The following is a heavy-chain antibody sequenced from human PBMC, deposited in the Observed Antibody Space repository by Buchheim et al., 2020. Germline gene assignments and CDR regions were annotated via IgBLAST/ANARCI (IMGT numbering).Heavy chain of an antibody. CDR2: ISYDGSVK. Sequence: QVQLVESGGGVVQPGRSLRLSCAASGFTFRTSGMHWVRQTPGKGLEWVAVISYDGSVKHYAESVEGRFTTSRDNSKNTLYLQMDSLRFEDTAIYYCAKGTSGYFDYWGQGTL. CDR1: GFTFRTSG. V-gene: IGHV3-30*18. J-gene: IGHJ4*02. D-gene: IGHD3-22*01. CDR3: AKGTSGYFDY.